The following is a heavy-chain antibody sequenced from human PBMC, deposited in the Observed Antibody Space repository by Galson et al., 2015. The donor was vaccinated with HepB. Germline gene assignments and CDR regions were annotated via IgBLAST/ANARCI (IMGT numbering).Heavy chain of an antibody. J-gene: IGHJ4*02. V-gene: IGHV4-39*01. D-gene: IGHD3-22*01. Sequence: SETLSLTCTVSGGSISSSSYYWGWIRQPPGKGLEWIGSIYYSGSTYYNPSLKSRVTISVDTSKNQFSLKPSSVTAADTAVYYCARVNYYDSSAYFDYWGQGTLVTVSS. CDR1: GGSISSSSYY. CDR2: IYYSGST. CDR3: ARVNYYDSSAYFDY.